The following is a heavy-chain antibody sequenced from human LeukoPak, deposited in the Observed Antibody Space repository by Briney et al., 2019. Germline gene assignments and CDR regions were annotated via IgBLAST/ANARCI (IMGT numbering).Heavy chain of an antibody. V-gene: IGHV3-23*01. CDR1: GSIPFNSYS. Sequence: GGSLRLSCAASGSIPFNSYSMSWVRQAPGKGLEWVSAITSSGETTYFADSVKGRFTISRDNSKNMVYLQMNSLRAEDAATYYCAKMQGYFDYWGQGSLVTVSS. CDR2: ITSSGETT. J-gene: IGHJ4*02. CDR3: AKMQGYFDY.